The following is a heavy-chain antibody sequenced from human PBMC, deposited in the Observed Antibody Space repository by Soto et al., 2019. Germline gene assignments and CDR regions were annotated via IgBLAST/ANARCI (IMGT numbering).Heavy chain of an antibody. Sequence: QVQLVQSGAEVKRPGASVKVSCKAPGDTFTSYYLNWVRQAPGQGLEWMGVINPHGGSTKYAQKYTGRITMSRNKSMITVFRKLSSLKSDHTAIYYSARFSGGNFGILIEGSNWFVPWGQGTLVTVSS. CDR1: GDTFTSYY. D-gene: IGHD3-3*01. CDR2: INPHGGST. V-gene: IGHV1-46*01. CDR3: ARFSGGNFGILIEGSNWFVP. J-gene: IGHJ5*02.